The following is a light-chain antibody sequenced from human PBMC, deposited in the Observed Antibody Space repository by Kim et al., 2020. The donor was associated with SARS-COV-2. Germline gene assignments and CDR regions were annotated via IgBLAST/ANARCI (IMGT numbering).Light chain of an antibody. V-gene: IGKV1-6*01. CDR2: AAS. CDR1: QGIRND. CDR3: LQDYTYPYT. Sequence: ASVGDRVTITCRTSQGIRNDLGWYQQKPGKAPKLLIYAASSLQTGVPSRFSGSGSGTDFTLTISSLQPEDFATYYCLQDYTYPYTFGQGTKLEI. J-gene: IGKJ2*01.